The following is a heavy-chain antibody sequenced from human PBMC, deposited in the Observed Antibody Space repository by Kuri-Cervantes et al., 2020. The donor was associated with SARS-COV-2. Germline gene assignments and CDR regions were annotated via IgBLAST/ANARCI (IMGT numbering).Heavy chain of an antibody. CDR1: GFTFSSYS. CDR2: ISSSSSYI. V-gene: IGHV3-21*01. D-gene: IGHD6-19*01. J-gene: IGHJ6*03. CDR3: ARGGSSGWYRYYYYYMDV. Sequence: GESLKISCAASGFTFSSYSMNWVRQAPGKGLEWVSSISSSSSYIYYADSVKGRFTISIDNAKKTLYLQMNSLRAEDTAVYYCARGGSSGWYRYYYYYMDVWGKGTTVTVSS.